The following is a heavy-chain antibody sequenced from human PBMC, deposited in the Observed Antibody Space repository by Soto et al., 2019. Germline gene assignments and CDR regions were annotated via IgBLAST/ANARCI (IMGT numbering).Heavy chain of an antibody. CDR1: GFTFSSYS. CDR3: AVDYDFWSGYPDY. V-gene: IGHV3-21*01. J-gene: IGHJ4*02. CDR2: ISSSSSYI. D-gene: IGHD3-3*01. Sequence: PGGSLRLSCASSGFTFSSYSMNLVRQAPGKGLEWVSSISSSSSYIYYADSVKGRFTISRDNAKNSLYLQMDSLRAEDTAVYYCAVDYDFWSGYPDYWGQGTLVTVSS.